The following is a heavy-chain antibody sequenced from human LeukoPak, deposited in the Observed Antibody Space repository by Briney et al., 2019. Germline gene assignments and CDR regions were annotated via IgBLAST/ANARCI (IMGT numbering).Heavy chain of an antibody. Sequence: ASVKVSCKASGYTFTSYDINWVRQATGQGLEWMGWMNPNSGNTGYAQKFQGRVTMTRNTSISTAYMELSSLRSEDTAVYYCARGRRFLTIVLVITPYYFDYSGHGTLVTVSS. CDR3: ARGRRFLTIVLVITPYYFDY. CDR1: GYTFTSYD. CDR2: MNPNSGNT. V-gene: IGHV1-8*01. J-gene: IGHJ4*01. D-gene: IGHD3-22*01.